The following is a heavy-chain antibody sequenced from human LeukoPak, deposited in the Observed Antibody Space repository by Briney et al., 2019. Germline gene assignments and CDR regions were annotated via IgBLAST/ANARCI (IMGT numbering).Heavy chain of an antibody. D-gene: IGHD6-19*01. CDR3: AKDLLVAGTGAGPFDY. CDR2: ITRRSTYI. CDR1: GFTFSSYS. Sequence: KSGGSLRLSCAASGFTFSSYSMNWVRQAPGKGLEWVSSITRRSTYIYYAGSMKGRFTISRDSAKNSLYLQMNSLRADDTAVYYCAKDLLVAGTGAGPFDYWGQGTLVTVSS. V-gene: IGHV3-21*01. J-gene: IGHJ4*02.